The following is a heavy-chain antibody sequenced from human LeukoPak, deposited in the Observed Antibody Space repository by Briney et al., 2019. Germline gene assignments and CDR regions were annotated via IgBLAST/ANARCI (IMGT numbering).Heavy chain of an antibody. J-gene: IGHJ4*02. Sequence: ASVKVSCKASGYTFTSYYMHWVRQAPGQGLELMGILNPSGGSTSYAQKFQGSVTMTRDKSTSTVYMELSSLRSEDPAVYYCARVGSSGTFDYWGQGTLVTVSS. D-gene: IGHD3-22*01. V-gene: IGHV1-46*01. CDR1: GYTFTSYY. CDR2: LNPSGGST. CDR3: ARVGSSGTFDY.